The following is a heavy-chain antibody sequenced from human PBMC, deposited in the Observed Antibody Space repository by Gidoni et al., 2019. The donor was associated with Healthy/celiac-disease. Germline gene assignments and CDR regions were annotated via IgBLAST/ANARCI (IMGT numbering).Heavy chain of an antibody. Sequence: EVQLLESGGGLVQPGGSLRLSCAASGFTFSSYAMSWVRQAPGKGLEWVSAISGSGGSTYYADSVKGRFTISRDNSKNTLYLQMNSLRAEDTAVYYCAKGTYDSSPAEPQYYYYGMDVWGQGTTVTVSS. CDR3: AKGTYDSSPAEPQYYYYGMDV. CDR1: GFTFSSYA. CDR2: ISGSGGST. J-gene: IGHJ6*02. D-gene: IGHD3-22*01. V-gene: IGHV3-23*01.